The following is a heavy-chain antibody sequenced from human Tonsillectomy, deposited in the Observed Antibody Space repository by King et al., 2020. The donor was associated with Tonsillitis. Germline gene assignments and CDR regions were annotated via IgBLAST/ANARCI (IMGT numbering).Heavy chain of an antibody. J-gene: IGHJ6*01. V-gene: IGHV3-30*03. D-gene: IGHD5-18*01. CDR3: ARNEGEMVQVWLSEYYDGMDV. CDR2: IPYDGSNK. Sequence: VQLVESGGGVVQPGRSLRLSCAASGFTFSSYGMHWVRQAPAKGLEWVALIPYDGSNKYYADSLKGRFAISRDKSKNTLYLQMNSLSAEDTAVYYCARNEGEMVQVWLSEYYDGMDVWGQGSTVTVS. CDR1: GFTFSSYG.